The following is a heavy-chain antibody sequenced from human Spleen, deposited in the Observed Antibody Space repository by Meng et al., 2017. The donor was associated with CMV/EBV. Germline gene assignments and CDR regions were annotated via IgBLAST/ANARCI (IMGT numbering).Heavy chain of an antibody. J-gene: IGHJ4*02. CDR2: IIPILGTT. CDR3: ARGKDGHIGPLDY. V-gene: IGHV1-69*10. CDR1: GGTFTSYA. Sequence: SVKVSCKASGGTFTSYAFSWVRRAPGQGLEWMGGIIPILGTTHYAQKFQGRLTIIAQKSTSTADMELTSLTSEDTAVYYCARGKDGHIGPLDYWGQGTLVTVSS. D-gene: IGHD2-15*01.